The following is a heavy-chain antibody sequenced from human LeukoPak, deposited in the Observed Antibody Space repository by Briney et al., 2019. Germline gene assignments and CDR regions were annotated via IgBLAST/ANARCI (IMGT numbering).Heavy chain of an antibody. D-gene: IGHD3-10*01. Sequence: PGGSLRLSCAASGFTVSSNYMSWVRQAPGKGLEWVSVIYSGGSTYYADSVKGRFTISRDNSMNTLYLQMNSLRAEDTAVYYCVGTMVRGVIRMDVWGQGTTVTVSS. J-gene: IGHJ6*02. CDR1: GFTVSSNY. CDR3: VGTMVRGVIRMDV. V-gene: IGHV3-66*01. CDR2: IYSGGST.